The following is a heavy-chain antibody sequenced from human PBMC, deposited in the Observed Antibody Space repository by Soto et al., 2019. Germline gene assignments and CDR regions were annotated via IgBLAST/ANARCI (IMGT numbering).Heavy chain of an antibody. Sequence: QVQLQESGPGLVKPSETLSLPCSVSGVSTSSHYWSWIRQPPGQGPEWIGCIYYRETNNYNASLNSQDIISLDTAKNQFSLKVTSVSNADTALYSCARGGGSPSHDHEFYYWVQGILVTVSS. D-gene: IGHD6-19*01. CDR2: IYYRETN. V-gene: IGHV4-59*11. CDR3: ARGGGSPSHDHEFYY. CDR1: GVSTSSHY. J-gene: IGHJ4*02.